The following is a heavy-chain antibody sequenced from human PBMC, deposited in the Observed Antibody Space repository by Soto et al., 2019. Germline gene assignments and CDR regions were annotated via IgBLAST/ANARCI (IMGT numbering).Heavy chain of an antibody. V-gene: IGHV3-48*02. CDR3: AKGPHTNVGWPYYFES. J-gene: IGHJ4*02. Sequence: GSSLRLSSVASGFSLANYTMNWVRQTPGKGLEWISYSSPRGDTIYYADSVEGRFTISRDNARNSLSLHMSSLRDEDSALYYCAKGPHTNVGWPYYFESWGQGVPVPVTS. CDR1: GFSLANYT. CDR2: SSPRGDTI. D-gene: IGHD6-19*01.